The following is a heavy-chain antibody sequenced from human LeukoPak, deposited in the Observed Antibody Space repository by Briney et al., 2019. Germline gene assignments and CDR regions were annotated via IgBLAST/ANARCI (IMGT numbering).Heavy chain of an antibody. D-gene: IGHD3-10*01. J-gene: IGHJ4*02. V-gene: IGHV3-7*04. CDR2: IKQDGSER. CDR3: ARGITMAN. CDR1: GFNFGRFW. Sequence: GGSLRLSCAPSGFNFGRFWMSWVRQAPGKGLEWVANIKQDGSERDYVDSVKGRFTISRDDAKNSLYLQMNSLRAEDTAVYYCARGITMANWGQGTLVTVSS.